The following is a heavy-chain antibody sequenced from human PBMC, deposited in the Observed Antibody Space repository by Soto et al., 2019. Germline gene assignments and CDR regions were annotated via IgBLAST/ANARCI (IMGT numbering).Heavy chain of an antibody. V-gene: IGHV4-4*07. J-gene: IGHJ4*02. CDR1: GGSITGTSW. Sequence: SETLSLTCTVSGGSITGTSWWSWIRQPPGKGLEWIGRFSLSGTTNYNPSLRSRVTMSADVSKNQFSLRLTSVTAADTALYYCARVRTAPGAPGWYCFDSWGQGTLVTVSS. D-gene: IGHD6-19*01. CDR3: ARVRTAPGAPGWYCFDS. CDR2: FSLSGTT.